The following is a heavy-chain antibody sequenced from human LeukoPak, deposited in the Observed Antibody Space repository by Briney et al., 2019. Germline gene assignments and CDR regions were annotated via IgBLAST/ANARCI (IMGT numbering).Heavy chain of an antibody. D-gene: IGHD2-2*03. CDR3: ARAQRGYCSSTSCQKAHYYYYYMDV. Sequence: ASVKVSCKASGYTFTSYDINWVRQATGQGLERMGWMNPNSGNTGYAQKFQGRVTITRNTSISTAYMELSSLRSEDTAVYYCARAQRGYCSSTSCQKAHYYYYYMDVWGKGTTVTVSS. V-gene: IGHV1-8*03. J-gene: IGHJ6*03. CDR2: MNPNSGNT. CDR1: GYTFTSYD.